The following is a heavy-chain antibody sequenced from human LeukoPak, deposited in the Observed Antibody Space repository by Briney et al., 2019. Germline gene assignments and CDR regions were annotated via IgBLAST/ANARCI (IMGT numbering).Heavy chain of an antibody. V-gene: IGHV5-51*01. CDR2: IYPGDSDT. Sequence: GESLKISCKGSGYSFTSYWIGWVRPMPGKGLEWMGIIYPGDSDTRYSPSFQGQVTISADKSISTAYLQWSSLKASDTAMYYCARHRLIAVAGGSYSEYFDYWGQGTLVTVSS. D-gene: IGHD6-19*01. CDR3: ARHRLIAVAGGSYSEYFDY. CDR1: GYSFTSYW. J-gene: IGHJ4*02.